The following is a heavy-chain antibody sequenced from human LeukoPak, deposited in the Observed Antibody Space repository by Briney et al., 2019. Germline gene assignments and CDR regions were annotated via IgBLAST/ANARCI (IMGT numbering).Heavy chain of an antibody. D-gene: IGHD3-10*01. J-gene: IGHJ4*02. CDR1: GGTFSSYA. Sequence: VASVKVSCKASGGTFSSYAISWVRQAPGQGLEWMGRIIPILGIANYAQKFQGRVTITADKSTSTAYMELSSLRSEDTAVYYCARSYYYGSGSYGFDHWGQGTLVTVSS. CDR2: IIPILGIA. V-gene: IGHV1-69*04. CDR3: ARSYYYGSGSYGFDH.